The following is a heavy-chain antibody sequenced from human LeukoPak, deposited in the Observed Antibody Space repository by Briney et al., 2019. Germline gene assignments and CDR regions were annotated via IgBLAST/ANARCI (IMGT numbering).Heavy chain of an antibody. Sequence: SETLSLTCAAYGGSFSGYYWSWIRQPPGKGLEWIGEINHSGSTNYNPSLKSRVTISVDTSKNQFSLKLSSVTAADTAVYYCARYYYDSSGYYDDYWGQGTLVTVSS. CDR1: GGSFSGYY. V-gene: IGHV4-34*01. J-gene: IGHJ4*02. CDR2: INHSGST. D-gene: IGHD3-22*01. CDR3: ARYYYDSSGYYDDY.